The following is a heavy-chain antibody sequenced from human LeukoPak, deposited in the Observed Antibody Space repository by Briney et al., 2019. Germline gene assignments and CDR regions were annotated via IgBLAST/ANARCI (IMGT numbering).Heavy chain of an antibody. CDR2: IYNSGST. Sequence: SETLSLTCTVSGGSISSYYWSWIRQPPGRGLEWIGYIYNSGSTNYNPSLKSRVTISVDTSKNQFSLKLSSVTAADTAVYYCARGPTYYDFWSGYWYYFDYWGQGTLVTVSS. CDR3: ARGPTYYDFWSGYWYYFDY. J-gene: IGHJ4*02. D-gene: IGHD3-3*01. CDR1: GGSISSYY. V-gene: IGHV4-59*01.